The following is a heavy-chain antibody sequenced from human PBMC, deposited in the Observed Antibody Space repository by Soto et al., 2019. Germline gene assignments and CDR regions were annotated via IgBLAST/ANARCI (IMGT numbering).Heavy chain of an antibody. J-gene: IGHJ4*02. CDR3: AKIGEVELSYFDY. CDR2: ISYDGSNK. Sequence: GGSLRLSCAASGFAFSSYGMHWVRQAPGKGLEWVAVISYDGSNKYYADSVKGRFTISRDNSKNTLYLQMNSLRAEDTAFYYCAKIGEVELSYFDYWGQGTLVTVSS. D-gene: IGHD1-7*01. V-gene: IGHV3-30*18. CDR1: GFAFSSYG.